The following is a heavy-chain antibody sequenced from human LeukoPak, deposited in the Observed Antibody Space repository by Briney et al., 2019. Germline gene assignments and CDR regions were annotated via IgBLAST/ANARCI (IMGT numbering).Heavy chain of an antibody. J-gene: IGHJ4*02. CDR1: GFTFDDYA. V-gene: IGHV3-9*01. CDR2: ISWNSGSI. CDR3: ATVDFWSGYTDY. D-gene: IGHD3-3*01. Sequence: GRSLRLSCAASGFTFDDYAMHWVRQAPGKGLEWVSGISWNSGSIGCADSVKGRFTISRDNAKNSLYLQMNSLRAEDTAVYYCATVDFWSGYTDYWGQGTLVTVSS.